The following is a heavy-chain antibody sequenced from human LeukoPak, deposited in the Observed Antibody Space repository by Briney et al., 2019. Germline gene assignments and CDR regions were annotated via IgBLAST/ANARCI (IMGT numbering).Heavy chain of an antibody. CDR1: GGSISSYY. Sequence: PSETLSLTCTVSGGSISSYYWSWIRQPPGKGLEWIGYIYYSGSTNYNPSLKSRVTISVDTSKNQFSLKLSSVTAADTAVYYCARLISSSWDQGDWFDPWGQGTLVTVSS. D-gene: IGHD6-13*01. CDR2: IYYSGST. J-gene: IGHJ5*02. CDR3: ARLISSSWDQGDWFDP. V-gene: IGHV4-59*08.